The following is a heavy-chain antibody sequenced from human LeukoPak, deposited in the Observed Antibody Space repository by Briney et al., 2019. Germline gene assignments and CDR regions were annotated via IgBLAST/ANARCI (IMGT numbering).Heavy chain of an antibody. Sequence: GGSLRLSCAASGFTFSSYTMNWVRQAPGKGLEWVSGISWNSGSIGYADSVKGRFTIFRDNAKNSLYLQMNSLRAEDTALYYCAKLPIAEDYFDYWGQGTLVTVSS. CDR1: GFTFSSYT. CDR3: AKLPIAEDYFDY. J-gene: IGHJ4*02. CDR2: ISWNSGSI. V-gene: IGHV3-9*01. D-gene: IGHD6-13*01.